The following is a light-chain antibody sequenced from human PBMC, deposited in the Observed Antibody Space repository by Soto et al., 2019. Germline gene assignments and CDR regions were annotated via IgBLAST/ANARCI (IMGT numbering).Light chain of an antibody. CDR1: QSVLFTSNNKNY. CDR2: WAS. J-gene: IGKJ4*01. V-gene: IGKV4-1*01. CDR3: QQYYSTPLT. Sequence: DIVMTQSPDSLAVSLGYRSTINCRSSQSVLFTSNNKNYLAWYQQKPGQPPKLLIYWASTRESGVPDRFSGSGSGTDFTLTISSPQAEDVAVYYCQQYYSTPLTFGGGTKVDIK.